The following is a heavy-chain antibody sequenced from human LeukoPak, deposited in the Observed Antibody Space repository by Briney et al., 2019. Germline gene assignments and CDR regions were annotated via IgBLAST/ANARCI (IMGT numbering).Heavy chain of an antibody. CDR1: GFTFSSYG. J-gene: IGHJ4*02. D-gene: IGHD1-7*01. V-gene: IGHV3-30*18. CDR3: AKDLKGGITGTTSAIDY. Sequence: GGSLRLSCAASGFTFSSYGMHWVRQAPGKGLEWVAVISYDGSNKYYADSVKGRFTISRDNSKNTLYLQTNSLRAEDTAVYYCAKDLKGGITGTTSAIDYWGQGTLVTVSS. CDR2: ISYDGSNK.